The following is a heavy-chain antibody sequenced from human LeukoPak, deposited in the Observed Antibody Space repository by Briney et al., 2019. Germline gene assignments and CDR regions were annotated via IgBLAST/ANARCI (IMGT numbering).Heavy chain of an antibody. J-gene: IGHJ4*02. D-gene: IGHD2-15*01. Sequence: AGGSLRLSCAASGFTFSSYAMSWVRQAPGKGLEWVSVISGNSGSTYYADSVKGRFTISRDSFKNTLDLRMNSLRAEDAAVYYCAKGSGGSSYSGLDSWGQGTLVTVSA. CDR2: ISGNSGST. CDR1: GFTFSSYA. V-gene: IGHV3-23*01. CDR3: AKGSGGSSYSGLDS.